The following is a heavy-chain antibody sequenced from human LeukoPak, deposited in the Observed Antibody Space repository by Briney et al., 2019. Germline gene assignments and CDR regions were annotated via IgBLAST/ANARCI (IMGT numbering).Heavy chain of an antibody. D-gene: IGHD3-16*01. J-gene: IGHJ5*02. CDR1: GDSVSSNSAA. V-gene: IGHV6-1*01. Sequence: SQTLSLTCAISGDSVSSNSAAWNWIRQSPSRGLEWLGRTYCRSKWYNDYAVSVKSRITINPDTSKNQFSLQLNSVTPEDTAVYYCARGWGRSWDENWFDAWGQGTLVTVSS. CDR2: TYCRSKWYN. CDR3: ARGWGRSWDENWFDA.